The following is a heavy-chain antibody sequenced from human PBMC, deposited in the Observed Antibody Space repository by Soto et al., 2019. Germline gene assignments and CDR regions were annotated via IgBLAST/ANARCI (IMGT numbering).Heavy chain of an antibody. Sequence: PSETLSLTCAVYGGSFSSYYWSWIRQPPGKGLEWIGEINHSGSINYNPSLISRVTISVDPSKNQSSVKLISVTAADTAVYYCARNSYIEATINCFDPWGQGTLVTVPS. CDR2: INHSGSI. D-gene: IGHD1-26*01. CDR1: GGSFSSYY. J-gene: IGHJ5*02. CDR3: ARNSYIEATINCFDP. V-gene: IGHV4-34*01.